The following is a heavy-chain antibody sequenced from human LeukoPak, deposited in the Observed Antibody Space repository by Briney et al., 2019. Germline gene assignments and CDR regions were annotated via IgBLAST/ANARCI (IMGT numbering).Heavy chain of an antibody. CDR2: IYYSGST. CDR1: GGSISSSSYY. Sequence: PSETLSLTCTVSGGSISSSSYYWGWIRQPPGKGLEWIGSIYYSGSTYYNPSLKSRVTISVDTSKNQFSLKLSSVTAADTAVYYCARDSGYYYDSSGLSGLFDYWGQGTLVTVSS. J-gene: IGHJ4*02. V-gene: IGHV4-39*07. D-gene: IGHD3-22*01. CDR3: ARDSGYYYDSSGLSGLFDY.